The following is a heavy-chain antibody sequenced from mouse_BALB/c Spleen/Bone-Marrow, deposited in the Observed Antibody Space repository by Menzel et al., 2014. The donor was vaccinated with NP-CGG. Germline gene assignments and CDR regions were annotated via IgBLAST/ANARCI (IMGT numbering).Heavy chain of an antibody. V-gene: IGHV1-80*01. CDR3: ARNSGAMDY. CDR1: GYAFSSYW. Sequence: VQLVESGAELVRPGSSVKISCKASGYAFSSYWMNWVKQRPGQGLEWIGQIYPGDGDTNYNGKFKGKASLTADKSSSTAYMQLSSLTSEDSAVYFCARNSGAMDYWGQGTSVTVSS. J-gene: IGHJ4*01. D-gene: IGHD3-1*01. CDR2: IYPGDGDT.